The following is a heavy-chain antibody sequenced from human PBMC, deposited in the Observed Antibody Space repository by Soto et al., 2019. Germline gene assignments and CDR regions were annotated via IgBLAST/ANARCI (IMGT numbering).Heavy chain of an antibody. J-gene: IGHJ6*02. CDR1: GGSISSGGYY. Sequence: QVQLQESGPGLVKPSQTLSLTCTVSGGSISSGGYYWSWIRQHPGKGLEWIGYIYYSGSTYYNPSLKSRVTISVDTSKNQFSLKLSSVTAADTAVYYCARDRSTELCSGGSCYSNYYYYGMDVWGQGTTVTVSS. CDR3: ARDRSTELCSGGSCYSNYYYYGMDV. CDR2: IYYSGST. V-gene: IGHV4-31*03. D-gene: IGHD2-15*01.